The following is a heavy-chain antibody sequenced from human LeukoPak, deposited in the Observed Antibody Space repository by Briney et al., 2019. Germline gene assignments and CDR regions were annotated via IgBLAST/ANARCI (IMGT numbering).Heavy chain of an antibody. J-gene: IGHJ4*02. CDR2: IRYDGNNK. CDR1: GFTFSDYS. CDR3: ASRGHYGDYGY. Sequence: GGSLRLSCAASGFTFSDYSMHCVRPAPRKGRIGWAFIRYDGNNKYYADSVKGRFTISRDNSKNMLYLDMNSLSTEATAVYYCASRGHYGDYGYWGQGTLVTVST. D-gene: IGHD4-17*01. V-gene: IGHV3-30*02.